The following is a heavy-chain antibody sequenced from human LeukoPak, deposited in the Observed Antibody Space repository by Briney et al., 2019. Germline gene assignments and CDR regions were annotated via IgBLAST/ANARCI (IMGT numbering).Heavy chain of an antibody. CDR2: IYHSEST. V-gene: IGHV4-4*02. CDR1: GGSVSSNNW. D-gene: IGHD2-21*01. Sequence: SETLSLTCAVSGGSVSSNNWWIWVRQPPGKGLEWIGEIYHSESTTYNPSLKSRVTISVDKSKNQFSLKMSSVTAADTAVSRLEIAAVGGYFDYWGQGTLVTVSS. J-gene: IGHJ4*02. CDR3: EIAAVGGYFDY.